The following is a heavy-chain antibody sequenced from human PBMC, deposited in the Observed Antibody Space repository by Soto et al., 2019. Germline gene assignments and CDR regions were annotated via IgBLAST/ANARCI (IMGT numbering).Heavy chain of an antibody. Sequence: QLQLQESGPGLVKPSETLSLTCTVSGGSISSSSCYWGWIRQPPGQGLEWIGASYYTGTTYYNTALKRRVNIYVDTSTAQFSLKVSSVTAADTAIYYCVRLPSRISAASHGRSNCLVHWGPGTLVIGYS. CDR2: SYYTGTT. V-gene: IGHV4-39*01. J-gene: IGHJ5*02. D-gene: IGHD2-15*01. CDR3: VRLPSRISAASHGRSNCLVH. CDR1: GGSISSSSCY.